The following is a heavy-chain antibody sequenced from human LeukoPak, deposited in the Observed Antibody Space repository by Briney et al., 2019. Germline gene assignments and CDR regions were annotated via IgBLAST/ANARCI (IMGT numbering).Heavy chain of an antibody. J-gene: IGHJ5*02. D-gene: IGHD6-13*01. Sequence: GGSLRLSCAASGFTFSDYYMSWIRQAPGKGLEWVSYISSSGSTIYYADSVKGRFTISRDNAKNSLYLQMNSLRVEDTAVYYCASRSINWYRGNNRFDPWGQGTLVTVSS. V-gene: IGHV3-11*04. CDR2: ISSSGSTI. CDR1: GFTFSDYY. CDR3: ASRSINWYRGNNRFDP.